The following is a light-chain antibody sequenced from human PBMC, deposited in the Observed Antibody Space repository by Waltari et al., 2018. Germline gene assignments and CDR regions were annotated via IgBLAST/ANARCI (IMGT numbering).Light chain of an antibody. CDR2: TAS. CDR1: QGILNS. Sequence: DIQMTQSPSSLSASVGDTVTITCRTSQGILNSLAWYQQKSGKAPKVLLSTASRLQSGVPSRFSGSGSGTLYTLTISGLQPEDFATYYCQQYFVFPYTFGQGTKLVI. CDR3: QQYFVFPYT. J-gene: IGKJ2*01. V-gene: IGKV1-NL1*01.